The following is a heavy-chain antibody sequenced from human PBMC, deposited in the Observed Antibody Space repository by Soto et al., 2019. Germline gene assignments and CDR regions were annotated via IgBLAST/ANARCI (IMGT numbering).Heavy chain of an antibody. D-gene: IGHD3-10*01. J-gene: IGHJ5*02. CDR1: GGSISSGGYS. CDR3: AREGLSGPQYNCFDP. CDR2: IYHSGST. V-gene: IGHV4-30-2*01. Sequence: SETLSLTCAVSGGSISSGGYSWSWIRQPPGKGLEWIGYIYHSGSTYYNPSLKSRVTISVDRSKNQFSLKLSSVTAADTAVYYCAREGLSGPQYNCFDPWGQGTLVTVSS.